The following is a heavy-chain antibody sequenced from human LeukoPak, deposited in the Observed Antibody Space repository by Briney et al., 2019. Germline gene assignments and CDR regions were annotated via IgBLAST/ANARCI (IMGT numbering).Heavy chain of an antibody. Sequence: PSETLSLTCTVSGGSISIYYWSWIRQPAGKGLEWIGRIYTSGSTNYNPSLKSRVTMSVDTSRNQFSLNLSSVTAADTAEYYCARGFGMATKEAFDIWGQGTKVTVSS. J-gene: IGHJ3*02. D-gene: IGHD5-24*01. V-gene: IGHV4-4*07. CDR2: IYTSGST. CDR1: GGSISIYY. CDR3: ARGFGMATKEAFDI.